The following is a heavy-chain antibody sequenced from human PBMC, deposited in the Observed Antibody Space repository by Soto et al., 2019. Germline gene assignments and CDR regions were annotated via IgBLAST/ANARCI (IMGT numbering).Heavy chain of an antibody. J-gene: IGHJ4*02. V-gene: IGHV3-23*01. CDR2: ISGRGLTT. D-gene: IGHD5-12*01. CDR1: GFTFSSYA. CDR3: AKEGATSLYYFDY. Sequence: EVQLLESGGGLVQPGGSLGLSCAASGFTFSSYAMSWVRQAPGKGLEWVSTISGRGLTTYLADSVKGRFTISRDNSKSTLHLQMNSVRAEDTAVYYCAKEGATSLYYFDYWGQGTLVSVSS.